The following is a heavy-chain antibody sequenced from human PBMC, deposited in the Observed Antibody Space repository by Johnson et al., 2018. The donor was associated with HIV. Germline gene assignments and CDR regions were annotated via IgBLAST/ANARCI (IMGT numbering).Heavy chain of an antibody. V-gene: IGHV3-66*02. CDR2: LYSGGST. CDR3: ARESTATRGDAFDI. Sequence: EVQLVESGGGLVQPGGSLRLSCAASGFTFSSYAMHWVRQAPGKGLEWVSVLYSGGSTYYADSVKDRFTISRDNSKNTLYLQMGSLRAEDMAVYYCARESTATRGDAFDIWGQGTMVTVSS. D-gene: IGHD4-17*01. J-gene: IGHJ3*02. CDR1: GFTFSSYA.